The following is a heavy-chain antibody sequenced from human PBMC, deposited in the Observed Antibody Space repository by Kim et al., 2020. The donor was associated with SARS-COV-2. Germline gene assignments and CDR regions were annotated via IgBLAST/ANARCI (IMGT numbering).Heavy chain of an antibody. J-gene: IGHJ4*02. CDR3: ARSPRYYYDSSGYGN. V-gene: IGHV3-21*01. D-gene: IGHD3-22*01. Sequence: DSVKGRLTISRHNAKNSLYLQMNSLRAEDTAVYYCARSPRYYYDSSGYGNWGQGTLVTVSS.